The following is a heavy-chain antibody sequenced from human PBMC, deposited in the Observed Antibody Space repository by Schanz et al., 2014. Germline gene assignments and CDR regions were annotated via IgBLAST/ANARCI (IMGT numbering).Heavy chain of an antibody. CDR2: IHHSGST. CDR1: GGSFSGYY. Sequence: QVQLQQWGAGLLKPSETLSLTCAVYGGSFSGYYWTWIRQPPGKGLEWIGEIHHSGSTNYNPSLKSRVTMSVDKSKNQFSLSLSSVTAADTAVYYCARAVGGNSALEWFDPWGQGTLVTVSS. V-gene: IGHV4-34*01. CDR3: ARAVGGNSALEWFDP. J-gene: IGHJ5*02. D-gene: IGHD2-21*01.